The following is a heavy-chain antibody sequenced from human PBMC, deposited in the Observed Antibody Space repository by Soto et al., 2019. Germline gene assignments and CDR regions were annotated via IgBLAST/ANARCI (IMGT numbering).Heavy chain of an antibody. CDR1: GFTFSSYS. Sequence: TGGSLRLCCAASGFTFSSYSMNWVRQAPGKGLEWVSSISSSSSYIYYADSVKGRFTISRDNAKNSLYLQMNSLRAEDTAVYYCARVAARPTDYYYYMDVWGKGTTVTVSS. CDR3: ARVAARPTDYYYYMDV. V-gene: IGHV3-21*01. J-gene: IGHJ6*03. D-gene: IGHD6-6*01. CDR2: ISSSSSYI.